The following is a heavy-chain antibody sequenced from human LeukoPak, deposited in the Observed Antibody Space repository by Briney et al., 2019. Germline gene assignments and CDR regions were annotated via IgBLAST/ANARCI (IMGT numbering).Heavy chain of an antibody. CDR2: IYSGGST. J-gene: IGHJ4*02. V-gene: IGHV3-66*01. CDR3: ASLLTPNPRRAGWSKYYCDL. CDR1: GFTVNNNY. Sequence: PGGSLRLSCAASGFTVNNNYMKWVRQAPGKGLEWVSIIYSGGSTYYADSVKDRFTISRDNSKNMLYLQMNSLRAEDTAVYYCASLLTPNPRRAGWSKYYCDLWGQGTLVTVSS. D-gene: IGHD6-19*01.